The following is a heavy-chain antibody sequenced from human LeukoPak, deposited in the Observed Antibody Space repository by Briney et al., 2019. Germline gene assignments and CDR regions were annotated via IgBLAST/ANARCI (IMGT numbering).Heavy chain of an antibody. J-gene: IGHJ2*01. CDR3: ARRTPARLLWYFDL. Sequence: SETLSLTCAVYGGSFSDFLWSWFRQPPGKGLEWIGEINHRGGTTYNPSLKSRLTISLDTSKNQFSLKLSSVTAADTAVYYCARRTPARLLWYFDLWGRGTLVTVSS. D-gene: IGHD6-6*01. CDR2: INHRGGT. V-gene: IGHV4-34*01. CDR1: GGSFSDFL.